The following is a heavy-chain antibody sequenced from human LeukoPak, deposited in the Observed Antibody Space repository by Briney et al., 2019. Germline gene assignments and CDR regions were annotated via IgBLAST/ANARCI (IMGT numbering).Heavy chain of an antibody. D-gene: IGHD3-22*01. J-gene: IGHJ6*02. CDR3: ARGSGYDYYYGMDV. CDR1: GSTFSSYS. V-gene: IGHV3-21*01. Sequence: PGGSLRLSCAASGSTFSSYSMNWVRQAPGKGLEWVSSISSSSSYIYYADSVKGRFTISRDNAKNSLYLQMNSLRAEDTAVYYCARGSGYDYYYGMDVWGQGTTVTVSS. CDR2: ISSSSSYI.